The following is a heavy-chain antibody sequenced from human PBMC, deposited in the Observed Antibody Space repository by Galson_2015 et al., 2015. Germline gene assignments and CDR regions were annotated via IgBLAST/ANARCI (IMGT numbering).Heavy chain of an antibody. J-gene: IGHJ6*02. CDR2: INTNTGNP. V-gene: IGHV7-4-1*01. CDR3: ARDVVETTNPSLVDV. Sequence: SVKVSCKASGYSFTNYAMNWVRQAPGQGLEWMGWINTNTGNPTYAQGFTGRFVFSLDTSVSTAYLQISSLKAEDTAVYYCARDVVETTNPSLVDVWGQGTTVTVSS. CDR1: GYSFTNYA. D-gene: IGHD5-18*01.